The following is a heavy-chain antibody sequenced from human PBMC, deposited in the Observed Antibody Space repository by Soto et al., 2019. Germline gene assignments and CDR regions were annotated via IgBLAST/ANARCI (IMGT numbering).Heavy chain of an antibody. V-gene: IGHV4-59*08. CDR3: ARLTTGDGAFDI. CDR2: IYYSGST. J-gene: IGHJ3*02. CDR1: GGSISSYY. D-gene: IGHD7-27*01. Sequence: SETLSLTCTVSGGSISSYYWSWIRQPPGKGLEWIGYIYYSGSTNYNPSLKSRVTISVDTSKNQFSLKLSSVTAADTAVYYCARLTTGDGAFDIWGQGTMVTVSS.